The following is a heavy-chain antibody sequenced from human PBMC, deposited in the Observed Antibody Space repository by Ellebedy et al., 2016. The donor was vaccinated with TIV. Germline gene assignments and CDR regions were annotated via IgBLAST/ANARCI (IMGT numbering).Heavy chain of an antibody. CDR1: GFAFSTYS. V-gene: IGHV3-48*02. J-gene: IGHJ4*02. D-gene: IGHD6-6*01. CDR2: ISRTSKTI. CDR3: ARETYRPVDFDL. Sequence: PGGSLRLSCAASGFAFSTYSMNWVRQTPGKGLEWLSYISRTSKTIYYADPVKGRFTISRDNAKNSLFLQMNSLRDEDTALYYCARETYRPVDFDLWGQGTLVTVSS.